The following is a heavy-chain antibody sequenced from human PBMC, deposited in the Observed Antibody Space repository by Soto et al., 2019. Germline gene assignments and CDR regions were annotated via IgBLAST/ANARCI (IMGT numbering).Heavy chain of an antibody. J-gene: IGHJ3*02. Sequence: QVQLQESGPGLVKPSETLSLTCTVSGGSISSYYWSWIRQPPGKGLEWIGYIYYSGSTNYNPSLKSRVIISVDTSKNQFSLKLSSVTAADTAVYYCASYDILTGYYAFDIWGQGTMVTVSS. CDR3: ASYDILTGYYAFDI. V-gene: IGHV4-59*01. CDR2: IYYSGST. CDR1: GGSISSYY. D-gene: IGHD3-9*01.